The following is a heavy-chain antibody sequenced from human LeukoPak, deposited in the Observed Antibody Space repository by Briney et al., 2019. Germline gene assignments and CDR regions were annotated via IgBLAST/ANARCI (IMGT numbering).Heavy chain of an antibody. J-gene: IGHJ3*02. CDR1: GGSISSGDYY. CDR3: ARGVIRDSGAFDI. V-gene: IGHV4-30-4*01. Sequence: SQTLSLTCTVSGGSISSGDYYWSWIRQPPGKGLEWIGYIYYRGSTYYNPSLKSRVTLSVDTSKNQFSLKLSSVTAADTAVYYCARGVIRDSGAFDIWGQGTMVTVSS. D-gene: IGHD1-26*01. CDR2: IYYRGST.